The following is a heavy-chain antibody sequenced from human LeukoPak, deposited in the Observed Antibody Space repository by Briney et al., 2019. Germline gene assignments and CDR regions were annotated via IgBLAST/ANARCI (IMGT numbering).Heavy chain of an antibody. Sequence: GGSLRLSCEASGFTFSSYSMSWVRQAPGKGLEWVSVIYSGGSTYYADSVKGRFTISRDNSKNTLYLQMNSLRAEDTAVYYCAKDLLSVVVPAATSTLDYWGQGTLVTVSS. CDR3: AKDLLSVVVPAATSTLDY. CDR1: GFTFSSYS. J-gene: IGHJ4*02. CDR2: IYSGGST. D-gene: IGHD2-2*01. V-gene: IGHV3-66*01.